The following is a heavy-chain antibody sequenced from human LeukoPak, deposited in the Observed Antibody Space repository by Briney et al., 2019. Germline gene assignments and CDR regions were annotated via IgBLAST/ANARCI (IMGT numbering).Heavy chain of an antibody. CDR2: INSDGSTT. D-gene: IGHD6-19*01. Sequence: PGGSLRLSCAASGFTLSSYWMHWVRQAPGKGLVWVSRINSDGSTTSYADSVMGRFTISRDNAKNTLYLQMNSLRAEDTAVYYCARVIYSGWEGELSDWGQGTLVTVSS. CDR1: GFTLSSYW. CDR3: ARVIYSGWEGELSD. J-gene: IGHJ4*02. V-gene: IGHV3-74*01.